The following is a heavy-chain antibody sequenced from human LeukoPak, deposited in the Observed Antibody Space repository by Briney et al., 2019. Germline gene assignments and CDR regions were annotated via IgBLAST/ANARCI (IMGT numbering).Heavy chain of an antibody. CDR3: ARAGVVVTAVSWFDP. J-gene: IGHJ5*02. D-gene: IGHD2-21*02. V-gene: IGHV4-59*01. Sequence: SESLSLTCTVSGGSISSYYWSWIRQPPGKGLEWIGYIYYSGSTNYNPSLKSRVTISVDTSKNQFSLKLSSVTAADTAVYYCARAGVVVTAVSWFDPWGQGTLVTVSS. CDR1: GGSISSYY. CDR2: IYYSGST.